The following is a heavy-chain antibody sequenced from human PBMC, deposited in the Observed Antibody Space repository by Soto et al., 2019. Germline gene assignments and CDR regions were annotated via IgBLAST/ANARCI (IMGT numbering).Heavy chain of an antibody. D-gene: IGHD2-15*01. CDR2: ISGSGDGT. CDR3: TSSRGFGGMDV. V-gene: IGHV3-23*01. CDR1: GFTVNSHV. Sequence: GGSLRLSCAASGFTVNSHVMSWVRQAPGKGLEWVSSISGSGDGTYYGDSVKGRFTISRDSSSSTVYLEMKNLRGEDTAVYFCTSSRGFGGMDVWGQGTTVTVSS. J-gene: IGHJ6*02.